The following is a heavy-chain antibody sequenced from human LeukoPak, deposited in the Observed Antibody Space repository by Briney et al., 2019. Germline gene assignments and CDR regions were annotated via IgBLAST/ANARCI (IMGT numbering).Heavy chain of an antibody. D-gene: IGHD2-21*02. V-gene: IGHV3-21*01. CDR3: ARAILRGRLNDAFDI. CDR2: ISSSSSYI. J-gene: IGHJ3*02. CDR1: GFTFSSYS. Sequence: GGSLRVSCAASGFTFSSYSMNWVRQAPGKGLEWVSSISSSSSYIYYADSVKGRFTISRDNAKNSLYLQMNSLRAEDTAVYYCARAILRGRLNDAFDIWGKGTMVTVSS.